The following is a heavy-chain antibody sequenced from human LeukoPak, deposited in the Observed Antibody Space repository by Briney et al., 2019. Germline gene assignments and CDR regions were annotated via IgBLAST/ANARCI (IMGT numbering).Heavy chain of an antibody. D-gene: IGHD2-8*01. V-gene: IGHV3-74*01. CDR1: GLTFSSYW. J-gene: IGHJ4*02. Sequence: GGSLRLSCAASGLTFSSYWMHWVRQGPGKGLVRVSRINSDGSSTTYADSVKGRFTISRDNAKNTLYLQMNSLRAEDTAVYYCARDPDPNASDYFDYWGQGTLVTVSS. CDR3: ARDPDPNASDYFDY. CDR2: INSDGSST.